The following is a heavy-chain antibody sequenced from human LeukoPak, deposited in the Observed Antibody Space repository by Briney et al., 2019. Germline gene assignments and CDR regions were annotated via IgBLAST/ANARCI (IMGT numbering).Heavy chain of an antibody. J-gene: IGHJ6*02. CDR2: ISWNSGRK. CDR1: GFTFDDYA. Sequence: GGSLRLSCAASGFTFDDYAMHWVRQVPGKGLEWVSGISWNSGRKDYADSVKGRFTISRDNSKNTLYLQMNSLRAEDTAVYYCAKAHPYYYYGMDVWGQGTTVTVSS. CDR3: AKAHPYYYYGMDV. V-gene: IGHV3-9*01.